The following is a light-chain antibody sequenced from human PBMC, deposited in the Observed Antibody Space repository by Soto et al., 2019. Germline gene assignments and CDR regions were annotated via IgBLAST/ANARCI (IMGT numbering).Light chain of an antibody. Sequence: EVVLTQSPATLSVSPGERAILSCRASQSLSNLAWYQQKPGQAPRLLIYGASTRATGIPARFSASGSATEFTLTISSLLSEDFAVYYCQQYNDWPRTFGQGTKVDIK. J-gene: IGKJ1*01. CDR3: QQYNDWPRT. V-gene: IGKV3-15*01. CDR2: GAS. CDR1: QSLSN.